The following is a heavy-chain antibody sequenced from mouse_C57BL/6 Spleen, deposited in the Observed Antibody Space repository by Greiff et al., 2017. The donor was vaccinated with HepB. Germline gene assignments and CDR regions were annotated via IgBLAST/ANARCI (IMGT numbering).Heavy chain of an antibody. J-gene: IGHJ2*01. CDR1: GFNFSSYG. CDR3: ARQEGDGYYFDY. CDR2: ISSGGSYT. D-gene: IGHD2-3*01. Sequence: EVQVVESGGDLVKPGGSLKLSCAASGFNFSSYGMSWVRQTPDKRLEWVATISSGGSYTYYPDSVKGRFTISRDNAKNTLYLQMSSLKSEDTAMYCCARQEGDGYYFDYWGQGTTLTVSS. V-gene: IGHV5-6*01.